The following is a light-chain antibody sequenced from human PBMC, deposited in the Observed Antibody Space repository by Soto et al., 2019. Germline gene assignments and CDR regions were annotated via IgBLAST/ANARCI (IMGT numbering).Light chain of an antibody. CDR2: GAS. CDR1: QSVSSSY. CDR3: QQYGSSPPYT. Sequence: DIVLTQSPGTLSLSPGERATLSCRASQSVSSSYLAWYQQKPGQAPRLLIYGASSRATGIPDRFSGSGSATDFTLTISRLEPEDFAVYSCQQYGSSPPYTFGQGTKLEIK. V-gene: IGKV3-20*01. J-gene: IGKJ2*01.